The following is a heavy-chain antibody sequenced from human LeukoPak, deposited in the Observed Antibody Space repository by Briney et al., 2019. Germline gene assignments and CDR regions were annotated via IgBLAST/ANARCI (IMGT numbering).Heavy chain of an antibody. V-gene: IGHV4-39*01. Sequence: PSETLSLTCTISGDSININSYYWGWIRQPPGKGLEWIGSIYYSGTTYYNPSLKSRVTISVDASKSQFSLKLTSMTAADTALYYCARTYGDYSYNYFDPWGQGTLVTVSS. CDR3: ARTYGDYSYNYFDP. D-gene: IGHD4-17*01. CDR1: GDSININSYY. J-gene: IGHJ5*02. CDR2: IYYSGTT.